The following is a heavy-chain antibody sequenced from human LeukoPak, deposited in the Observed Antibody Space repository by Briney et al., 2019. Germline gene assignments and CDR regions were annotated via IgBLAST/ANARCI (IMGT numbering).Heavy chain of an antibody. V-gene: IGHV3-33*06. CDR2: IWSDGINR. Sequence: PGGSLRLPCAASGFMFSTFGMHWVRQAPGKGLEWVAVIWSDGINRFYADSVKGRFTFSRDNSKNTLSLEMNSLRAEDTAVYYCVKERGPFDAFDIWGQGTMVTVSS. J-gene: IGHJ3*02. CDR1: GFMFSTFG. CDR3: VKERGPFDAFDI.